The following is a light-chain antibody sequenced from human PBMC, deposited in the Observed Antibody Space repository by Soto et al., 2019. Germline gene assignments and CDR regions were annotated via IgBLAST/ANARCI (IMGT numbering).Light chain of an antibody. CDR1: QSVSSN. Sequence: EIVMTQSPATLSVSPGERATLSCRASQSVSSNLAWYQQKPGQAPRLLIYGASTRATGIPARFSGSGSGTEFTLTISSLQSEDFEVYYCQQYNNWPFFGGGTKVEIK. V-gene: IGKV3-15*01. J-gene: IGKJ4*01. CDR3: QQYNNWPF. CDR2: GAS.